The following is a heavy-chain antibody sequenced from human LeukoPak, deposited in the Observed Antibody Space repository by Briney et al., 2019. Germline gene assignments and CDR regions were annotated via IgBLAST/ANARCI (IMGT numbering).Heavy chain of an antibody. V-gene: IGHV1-46*01. D-gene: IGHD3-3*01. CDR1: GYTSTSYY. Sequence: EASVKVSCKASGYTSTSYYMHWVRQAPGQGLEWMGIINPSGGSTSYAQKFQGRVTMTRDTSTSTVYMELSSLRSEDTAVYYCAREGQSGTIDYWGQGTLVTVSS. CDR2: INPSGGST. CDR3: AREGQSGTIDY. J-gene: IGHJ4*02.